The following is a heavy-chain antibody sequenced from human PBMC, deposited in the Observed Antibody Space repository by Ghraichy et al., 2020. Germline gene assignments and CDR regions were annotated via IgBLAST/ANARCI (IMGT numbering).Heavy chain of an antibody. D-gene: IGHD5-24*01. CDR2: IKPDGSEK. V-gene: IGHV3-7*04. J-gene: IGHJ4*02. Sequence: ATIKPDGSEKYYVDSVKGRFTISRDNAKNSLYLQMNSLRAEDTAVFYCARDHGYSSVDYWGQGTLV. CDR3: ARDHGYSSVDY.